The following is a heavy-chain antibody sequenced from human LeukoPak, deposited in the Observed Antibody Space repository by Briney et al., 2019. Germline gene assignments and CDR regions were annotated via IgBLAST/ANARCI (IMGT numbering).Heavy chain of an antibody. J-gene: IGHJ6*02. CDR1: GYTFTDYY. CDR3: ARLGLVQYSYYGLDV. D-gene: IGHD3/OR15-3a*01. V-gene: IGHV1-2*02. CDR2: INPNSGGT. Sequence: ASVKVSCKASGYTFTDYYLHWVRQAPGQGLEWMGWINPNSGGTNYEQKFQGRVTMTRDTSISTAYMELSRLRSDDTALYYCARLGLVQYSYYGLDVWGQGTTVTVSS.